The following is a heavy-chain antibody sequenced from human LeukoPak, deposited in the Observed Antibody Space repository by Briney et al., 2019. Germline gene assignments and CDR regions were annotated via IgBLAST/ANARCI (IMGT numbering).Heavy chain of an antibody. CDR3: AREGHYDFWSDSN. Sequence: SETLSLTCTVSGYSISSGYYWGWIRQPPGKGLEWIGSIYHSGSTYYNPSLKSRVTISVDTSKNQLSLKLSSVTAADTAVYYCAREGHYDFWSDSNWGQGTPVTVSS. J-gene: IGHJ4*02. V-gene: IGHV4-38-2*02. D-gene: IGHD3-3*01. CDR2: IYHSGST. CDR1: GYSISSGYY.